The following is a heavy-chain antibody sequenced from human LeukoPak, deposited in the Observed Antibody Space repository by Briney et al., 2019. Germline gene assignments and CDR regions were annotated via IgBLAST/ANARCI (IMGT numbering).Heavy chain of an antibody. D-gene: IGHD2-2*02. CDR2: ISSSGSTI. V-gene: IGHV3-11*04. Sequence: GGSLRLSCAASGFTFSDYYMSWIRQAPGKGLEWVSYISSSGSTIYYADSVKGRFTISRDNAKNSLYLQMNSLRAEDTAVYYCARVGNQLLYGANAFDIWGQGTMVTVSS. J-gene: IGHJ3*02. CDR1: GFTFSDYY. CDR3: ARVGNQLLYGANAFDI.